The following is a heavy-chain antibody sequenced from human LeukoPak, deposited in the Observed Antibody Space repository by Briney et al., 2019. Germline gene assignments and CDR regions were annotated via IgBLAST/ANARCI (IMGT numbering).Heavy chain of an antibody. J-gene: IGHJ4*02. V-gene: IGHV4-59*01. D-gene: IGHD6-13*01. CDR2: ISDSVST. CDR3: ARGQQQLSR. Sequence: KPSETLSPTCTVSGGSISSYYWSWIRQPPGKGLEWIGYISDSVSTNYNPSLKSRVSISVGTSNNQFSLKLSSVTAADTAVYYCARGQQQLSRWGQGTLVTVSS. CDR1: GGSISSYY.